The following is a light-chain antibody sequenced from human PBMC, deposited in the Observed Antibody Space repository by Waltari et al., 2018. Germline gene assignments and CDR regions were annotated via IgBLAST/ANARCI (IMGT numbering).Light chain of an antibody. V-gene: IGLV3-1*01. CDR3: QAWDSSVV. CDR2: QDS. CDR1: KLGDKY. Sequence: SYELTQPPPVSVSPGQTASIPCSGVKLGDKYACWYQQKPGQSPVLVNYQDSKRPSGIPERFSGSNSGNTATLTISGTQAMDEADYYCQAWDSSVVFGGGTKLTVL. J-gene: IGLJ2*01.